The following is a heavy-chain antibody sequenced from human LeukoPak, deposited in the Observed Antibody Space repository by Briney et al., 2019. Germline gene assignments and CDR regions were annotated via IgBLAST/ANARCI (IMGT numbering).Heavy chain of an antibody. CDR1: GGSFSGYY. J-gene: IGHJ4*02. CDR3: SRGVTDTN. CDR2: INHSGST. V-gene: IGHV4-34*01. D-gene: IGHD4-23*01. Sequence: SETLSLTCAVYGGSFSGYYWSWIRQPPGKGLEWLGEINHSGSTSYNPSLKSRVTISLDTSKNQFSLKLTSVTAADTAVYYCSRGVTDTNWGQGTLVTVSS.